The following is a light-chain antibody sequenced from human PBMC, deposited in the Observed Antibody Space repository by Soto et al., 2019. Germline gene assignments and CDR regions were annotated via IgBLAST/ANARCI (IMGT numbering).Light chain of an antibody. CDR2: GDS. Sequence: QSVLTQPPSVSGAPGQRVTISCTGSSSNIGAGYDVHWYQQLPGRAPKLLMYGDSNRPSGVPDRFSGSKSGTSASLAITGLQAEDEADYYCQSYDSSLSGSVFGGRTKLTVL. J-gene: IGLJ3*02. CDR3: QSYDSSLSGSV. CDR1: SSNIGAGYD. V-gene: IGLV1-40*01.